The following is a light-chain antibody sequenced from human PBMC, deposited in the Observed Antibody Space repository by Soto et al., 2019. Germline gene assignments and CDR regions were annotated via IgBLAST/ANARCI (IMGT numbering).Light chain of an antibody. CDR1: QGISDF. J-gene: IGKJ1*01. Sequence: DIQMTQSPSSLSASVGDRVTITCRASQGISDFVAWYQQRPGKAPNLLIYSASTLQTGVPSRFSGSGSGTEFTLTISGLQTEDVATYYCQQYDSAPWTFGQGTKVDIK. CDR2: SAS. V-gene: IGKV1-27*01. CDR3: QQYDSAPWT.